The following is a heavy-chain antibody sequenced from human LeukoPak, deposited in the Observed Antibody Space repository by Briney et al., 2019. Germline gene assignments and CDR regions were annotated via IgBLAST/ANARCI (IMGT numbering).Heavy chain of an antibody. Sequence: PSETLSLTCTVSGGSISSSSYYWGWIRQPPGKGLEWIGSIYYSGSTYYNPSLKSRVTISVDTSKNQFSLKLSSVTAADTAVCYCATATYYYDSSGYSLNYYFDYWGQGTLVTVSS. D-gene: IGHD3-22*01. V-gene: IGHV4-39*01. CDR3: ATATYYYDSSGYSLNYYFDY. CDR1: GGSISSSSYY. CDR2: IYYSGST. J-gene: IGHJ4*02.